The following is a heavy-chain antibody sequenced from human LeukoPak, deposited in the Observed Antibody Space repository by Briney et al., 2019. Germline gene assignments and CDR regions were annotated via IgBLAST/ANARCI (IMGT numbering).Heavy chain of an antibody. CDR1: GYTFTGYY. Sequence: ASVKVSCKASGYTFTGYYMHWVRQAPGQGLEWMGWINPNSGGTNYAQKFQGRVTMTRDTSISTAYMELSRLRSDDTAVYYCARSDLAYCGGDNCLGYWGQGTPVTVSS. D-gene: IGHD2-21*02. V-gene: IGHV1-2*02. CDR3: ARSDLAYCGGDNCLGY. CDR2: INPNSGGT. J-gene: IGHJ4*02.